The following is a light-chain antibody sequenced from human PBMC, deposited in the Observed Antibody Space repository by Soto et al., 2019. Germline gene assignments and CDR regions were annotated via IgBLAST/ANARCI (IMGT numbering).Light chain of an antibody. V-gene: IGLV2-14*01. CDR3: SPSTSSNIFV. Sequence: VRTQAASVSVAPGQSITISCTGTNSDVNYVSWHQQHPGKAPKLMIYEVINRSSGVSTRFSGSKSGNTASLTISGLQAEDEADYYCSPSTSSNIFVFGTGTKV. CDR2: EVI. J-gene: IGLJ1*01. CDR1: NSDVNY.